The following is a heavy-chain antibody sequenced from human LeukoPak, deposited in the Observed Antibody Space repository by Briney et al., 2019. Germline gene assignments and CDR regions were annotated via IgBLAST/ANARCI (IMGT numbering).Heavy chain of an antibody. V-gene: IGHV3-11*01. CDR1: GFTFSDYY. CDR2: ISSSGSTI. CDR3: ARVSRYCSSTSCYTVVDY. J-gene: IGHJ4*02. Sequence: PGGSLRLSCAASGFTFSDYYMSWIRQAPGKGLEWVSYISSSGSTIYYADPVKGRFTISRDNAKNSLYLQMNSLRAEDTAVYYCARVSRYCSSTSCYTVVDYWGQGTLVTVSS. D-gene: IGHD2-2*02.